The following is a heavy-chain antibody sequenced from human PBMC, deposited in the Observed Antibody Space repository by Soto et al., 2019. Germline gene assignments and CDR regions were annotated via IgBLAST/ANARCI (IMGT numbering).Heavy chain of an antibody. D-gene: IGHD2-2*01. J-gene: IGHJ4*02. CDR2: ISKSDYT. Sequence: GWSLRLSCTVSGFAFNNYGINWVRQAPGKGLEWVSSISKSDYTYYSDSVKGRFAISRENAKSSVSLQMNTLRVEDTAVYYCAREDSIIIPAVSDFWCQGNLVTV. CDR1: GFAFNNYG. V-gene: IGHV3-21*01. CDR3: AREDSIIIPAVSDF.